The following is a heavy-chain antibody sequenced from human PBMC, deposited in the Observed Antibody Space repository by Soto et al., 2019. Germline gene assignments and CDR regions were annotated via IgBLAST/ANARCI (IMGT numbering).Heavy chain of an antibody. CDR1: GGSISSSSYY. CDR3: ASTLWGRAVDY. Sequence: QLQLQESGPGLVKPSETLSLTCTVSGGSISSSSYYWGWIRQPPGKGLVWIGSIYYSGSTYYNPSLKSRVTISVDTSKNQFSLKLSSVTAADTAVYYCASTLWGRAVDYWGQGTLVTVSS. V-gene: IGHV4-39*01. CDR2: IYYSGST. J-gene: IGHJ4*02. D-gene: IGHD2-21*01.